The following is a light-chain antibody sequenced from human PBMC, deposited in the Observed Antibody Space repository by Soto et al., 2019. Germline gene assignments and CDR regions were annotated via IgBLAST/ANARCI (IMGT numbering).Light chain of an antibody. CDR3: QQYSNYFWT. CDR1: QSISSW. CDR2: KAS. V-gene: IGKV1-5*03. Sequence: DIQMTQSPSTLSASVGDRVTITCRASQSISSWLAWYQQKPGKAPNLLIYKASSLQSGVPSRFSGSGSGTEFTLTISSLQPDDFATYYCQQYSNYFWTFGQGNKVEIK. J-gene: IGKJ1*01.